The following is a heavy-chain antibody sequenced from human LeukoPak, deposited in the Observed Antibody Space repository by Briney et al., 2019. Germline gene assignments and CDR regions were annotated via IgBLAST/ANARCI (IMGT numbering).Heavy chain of an antibody. CDR2: IYYSGST. D-gene: IGHD4-17*01. J-gene: IGHJ4*02. Sequence: SETLSLTCTVSGGSISSSSYYWGWIRQPPGKGLEWIGSIYYSGSTYYNPSLKSRVTISVDTSKNQFSLKLSSVTAADTAVYYCARRGSDGDYFDYWGQGTLVTVSS. CDR1: GGSISSSSYY. CDR3: ARRGSDGDYFDY. V-gene: IGHV4-39*01.